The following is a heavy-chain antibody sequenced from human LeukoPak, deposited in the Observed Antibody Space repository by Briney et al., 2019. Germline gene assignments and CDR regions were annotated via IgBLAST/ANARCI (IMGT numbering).Heavy chain of an antibody. J-gene: IGHJ4*02. CDR3: ARSDYDFWSGYYVY. CDR2: LNPNSGGT. CDR1: GYTFTGYY. Sequence: ASVTVSCKASGYTFTGYYIHWVRQAPGQGLEWMGWLNPNSGGTNYAQKFQGRVTITRDTSSSTAYMELSRLRSDDTAVYYCARSDYDFWSGYYVYWGQGTLVTVSS. D-gene: IGHD3-3*01. V-gene: IGHV1-2*02.